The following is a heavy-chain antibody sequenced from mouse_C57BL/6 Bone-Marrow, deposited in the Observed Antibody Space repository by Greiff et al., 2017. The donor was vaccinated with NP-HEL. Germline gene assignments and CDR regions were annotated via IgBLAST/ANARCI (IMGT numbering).Heavy chain of an antibody. Sequence: QVQLQQSGAELARPGASVKLSCKASGYTFTSYGISWVKQRTGQGLECIGEIYPRSGNTYYNEKFKGKATLTADKSSSTAYMELRSLTSEDSAVYFCARSGLGRFAYWGQGTLVTVSA. CDR1: GYTFTSYG. J-gene: IGHJ3*01. D-gene: IGHD3-3*01. V-gene: IGHV1-81*01. CDR3: ARSGLGRFAY. CDR2: IYPRSGNT.